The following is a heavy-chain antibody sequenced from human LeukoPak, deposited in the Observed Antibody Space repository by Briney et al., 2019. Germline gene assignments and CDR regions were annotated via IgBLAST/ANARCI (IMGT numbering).Heavy chain of an antibody. CDR3: ARGFVAYGDYGGD. CDR2: INHSGST. D-gene: IGHD4-17*01. Sequence: SETLSLTCAVYGGSFSGFYWSWIRQPPGKGLEWIGEINHSGSTNYNPSLKSRVTISVDTSKNQFSLKLSSVTAADTAVYYCARGFVAYGDYGGDWGQGTLVTVSS. V-gene: IGHV4-34*01. J-gene: IGHJ4*02. CDR1: GGSFSGFY.